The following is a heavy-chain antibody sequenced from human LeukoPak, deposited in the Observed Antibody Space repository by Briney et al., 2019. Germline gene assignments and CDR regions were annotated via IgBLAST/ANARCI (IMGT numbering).Heavy chain of an antibody. D-gene: IGHD1-26*01. Sequence: SETLSLTCTVSGGSISSSSYYWGWVRQPPGRGLEWIGSIYYSGSTYYNPSLKSRVTISIDTSKNQFSLILSSVTAADTAVYYCARRSSGSYHSPLGYWGQGILVTVSS. J-gene: IGHJ4*02. CDR2: IYYSGST. CDR3: ARRSSGSYHSPLGY. V-gene: IGHV4-39*01. CDR1: GGSISSSSYY.